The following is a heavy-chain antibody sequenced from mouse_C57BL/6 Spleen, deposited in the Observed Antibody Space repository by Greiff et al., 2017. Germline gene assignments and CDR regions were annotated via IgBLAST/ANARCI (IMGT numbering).Heavy chain of an antibody. Sequence: EVQLQESGGGLVKPGGSLKLSCAASGFTFSDYGMHWVRQAPEKGLEWVAYISSGSSTIYYADTVKGRFTISRDNAKNNLFLQMTSLRSEDTAMYYCARPYDYDVAWFAYWGQGTLVTVSA. V-gene: IGHV5-17*01. CDR1: GFTFSDYG. D-gene: IGHD2-4*01. J-gene: IGHJ3*01. CDR2: ISSGSSTI. CDR3: ARPYDYDVAWFAY.